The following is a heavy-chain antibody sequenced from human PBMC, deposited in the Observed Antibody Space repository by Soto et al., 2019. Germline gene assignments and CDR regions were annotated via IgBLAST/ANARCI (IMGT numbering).Heavy chain of an antibody. CDR3: AAVMGSDYDYVRGSLSFDH. J-gene: IGHJ4*02. V-gene: IGHV3-23*01. Sequence: VQLLQSGGGLVQPGGSLRLSCEASGFIFATTAMGWVRQAPGKGLEWVSTISGSGVRTYYADSVKGRFTISRGNSKNTLFLQMNSLRADDTAVYFCAAVMGSDYDYVRGSLSFDHWGQGALVTVST. CDR1: GFIFATTA. CDR2: ISGSGVRT. D-gene: IGHD3-16*01.